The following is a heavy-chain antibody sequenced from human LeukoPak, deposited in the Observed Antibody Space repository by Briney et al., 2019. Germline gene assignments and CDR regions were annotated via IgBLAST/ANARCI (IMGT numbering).Heavy chain of an antibody. CDR2: ISDDGSNK. Sequence: GRSLRLSCAASGFPFSTYGMHWVRQAPGKGLEWVAAISDDGSNKYFADSVKGRFTISRDNSKNTLFVQMDSLRIEDTAVYYCMSVGSSGRGDYWGQGTLVTVSS. D-gene: IGHD6-19*01. J-gene: IGHJ4*02. V-gene: IGHV3-30*03. CDR1: GFPFSTYG. CDR3: MSVGSSGRGDY.